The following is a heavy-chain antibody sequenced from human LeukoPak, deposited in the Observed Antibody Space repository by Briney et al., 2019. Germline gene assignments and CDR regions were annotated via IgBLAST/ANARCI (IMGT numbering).Heavy chain of an antibody. CDR3: AREDRLSHHTVFDY. CDR1: GGSFSGYY. Sequence: SETLSLTCDVYGGSFSGYYWSWIRQPPGKGLEWIGEINHSGNTNYNPSLKSRITISVDTSKNQFSLKLNSVTAADTAVYYCAREDRLSHHTVFDYWGQGTLVTVSS. J-gene: IGHJ4*02. CDR2: INHSGNT. V-gene: IGHV4-34*01. D-gene: IGHD3-16*02.